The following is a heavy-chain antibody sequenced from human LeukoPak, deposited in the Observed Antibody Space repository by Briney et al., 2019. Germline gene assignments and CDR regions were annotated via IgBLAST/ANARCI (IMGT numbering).Heavy chain of an antibody. D-gene: IGHD3-3*01. CDR1: GYSFTSYW. CDR2: IDPSDSYT. J-gene: IGHJ4*02. Sequence: GESLKISCKDSGYSFTSYWISWVRQMPGEGLEGMGTIDPSDSYTNYSPSFQGHVTISTDKSISTAYLQWSSLKASDTAMYYCARSRDDFWSGYYDFWGQGTPVTVSS. V-gene: IGHV5-10-1*01. CDR3: ARSRDDFWSGYYDF.